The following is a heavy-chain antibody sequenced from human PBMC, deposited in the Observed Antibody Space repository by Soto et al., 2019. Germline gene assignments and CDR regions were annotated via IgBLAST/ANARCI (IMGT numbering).Heavy chain of an antibody. CDR3: ARDTPHSVVTDGGLDY. J-gene: IGHJ4*02. V-gene: IGHV4-30-4*01. CDR1: GGSISSGDYY. Sequence: QVQLQESGPGLVKPSQTLSLTCTVSGGSISSGDYYWSWIRQPPGKGLEWIGYIYYSGSTYYNPSPHSRVTLPXXTXEXXLSLKLSSVTAADTALYYCARDTPHSVVTDGGLDYWGQGTLVTVSS. CDR2: IYYSGST. D-gene: IGHD2-15*01.